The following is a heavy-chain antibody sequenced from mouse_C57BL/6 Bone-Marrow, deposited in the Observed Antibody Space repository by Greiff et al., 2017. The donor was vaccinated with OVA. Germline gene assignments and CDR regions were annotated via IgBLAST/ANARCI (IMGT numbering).Heavy chain of an antibody. Sequence: QVQLKESGPGLVAPSQSLSITCTVSGFSLTSYAISWVRQPTGKGLEWLGVIWTGGGTNYNSALKSRLSISKDNSKSQVFLKRNSLQTDETARYYCARRHGSSPYAMDYWGQGTSVTVAS. CDR2: IWTGGGT. V-gene: IGHV2-9-1*01. CDR1: GFSLTSYA. J-gene: IGHJ4*01. D-gene: IGHD1-1*01. CDR3: ARRHGSSPYAMDY.